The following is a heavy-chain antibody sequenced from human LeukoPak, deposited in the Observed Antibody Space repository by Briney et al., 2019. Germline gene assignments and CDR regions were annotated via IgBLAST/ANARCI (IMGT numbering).Heavy chain of an antibody. CDR1: GGSMNDYY. D-gene: IGHD2-15*01. CDR2: IYANGAT. CDR3: ARLYCRGGNCYSYFDS. J-gene: IGHJ4*02. V-gene: IGHV4-4*07. Sequence: PSETLSLTCTVSGGSMNDYYWYWIRQPAGKGLECIGRIYANGATNYNASLKSRITISVDTSKNQFSLTLTSVTAADSAVYYCARLYCRGGNCYSYFDSWGRGNLVTVSS.